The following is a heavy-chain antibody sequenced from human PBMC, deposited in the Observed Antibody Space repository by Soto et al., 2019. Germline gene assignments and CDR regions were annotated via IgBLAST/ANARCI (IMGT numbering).Heavy chain of an antibody. J-gene: IGHJ4*02. CDR3: ARGARAGVALPLGY. V-gene: IGHV3-74*01. CDR2: INSDGSST. D-gene: IGHD3-3*01. CDR1: GFTFSSYW. Sequence: HPGGSLRLSCAASGFTFSSYWMHWVRQAPGKGLVWVSRINSDGSSTSYADSVKGRFTISRDNAKNTLYLQMNSLRAEDTAVYYCARGARAGVALPLGYWGQGTLVTVSS.